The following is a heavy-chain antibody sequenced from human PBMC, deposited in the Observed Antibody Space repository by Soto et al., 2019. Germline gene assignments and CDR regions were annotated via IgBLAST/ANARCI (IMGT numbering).Heavy chain of an antibody. D-gene: IGHD2-2*01. J-gene: IGHJ5*01. V-gene: IGHV4-31*03. Sequence: SETLSLTCIVSGGSISGGYYWSWVRQFPGKGLEWIGYIYYSGSSYYNPSLKGRVSMSAVSSGHSFSLKLTSVTAADTAVYYCARDVACNSSRCYSDIWFDSWGQGIPVTVSS. CDR1: GGSISGGYY. CDR3: ARDVACNSSRCYSDIWFDS. CDR2: IYYSGSS.